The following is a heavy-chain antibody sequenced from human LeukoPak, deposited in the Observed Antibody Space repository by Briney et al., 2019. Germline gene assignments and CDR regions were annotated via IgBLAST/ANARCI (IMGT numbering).Heavy chain of an antibody. CDR3: ARGGFLGPDY. CDR2: ISDSGGNT. Sequence: GWVSTISDSGGNTYYADSVAGRFTISRGNSRDTLYLQMNSLRADDTAVYFCARGGFLGPDYWGQGTLVTVSS. D-gene: IGHD3-16*01. V-gene: IGHV3-23*01. J-gene: IGHJ4*02.